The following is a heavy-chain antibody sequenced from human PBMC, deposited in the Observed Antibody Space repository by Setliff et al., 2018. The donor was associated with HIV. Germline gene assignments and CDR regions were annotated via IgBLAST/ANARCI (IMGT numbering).Heavy chain of an antibody. CDR3: AKSSNRGRFDY. V-gene: IGHV4-4*07. CDR2: IYARGGT. CDR1: GGSISSYY. D-gene: IGHD3-16*02. J-gene: IGHJ4*02. Sequence: PSETLSLTCSVSGGSISSYYWSWIRQPAGKGLEWIGRIYARGGTNYNPSLESRVTMSVDTSMNQFSLQLNSVTPEDTAVYYCAKSSNRGRFDYWGQGALVTVSS.